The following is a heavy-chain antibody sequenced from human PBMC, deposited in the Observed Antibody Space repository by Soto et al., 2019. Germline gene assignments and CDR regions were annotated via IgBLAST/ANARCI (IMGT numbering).Heavy chain of an antibody. Sequence: PGGSLRLSCAASGFTFSSYGMHWVRQAPGKGLEWVAVIWYDGSNKYYADSVKGRFTISRDNSKNTLYLQMNSLRAEDTAVYYCARASYGYGYYYGMDVWGQGTTVTVSS. V-gene: IGHV3-33*01. J-gene: IGHJ6*02. CDR1: GFTFSSYG. CDR3: ARASYGYGYYYGMDV. CDR2: IWYDGSNK. D-gene: IGHD5-18*01.